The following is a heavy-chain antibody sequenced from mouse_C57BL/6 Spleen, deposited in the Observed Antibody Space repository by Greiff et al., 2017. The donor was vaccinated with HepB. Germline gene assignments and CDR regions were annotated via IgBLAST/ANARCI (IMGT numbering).Heavy chain of an antibody. J-gene: IGHJ3*01. CDR3: TRWRIYYDYGAY. CDR2: IDPETGGT. Sequence: QVQLQQSGAELVRPGASVTLSCKASGYTFTDYEMHWVKQTPVHGLEWIGAIDPETGGTAYNQKFKGKAILTADKSSSTAYMELRSLTSENSAVYYCTRWRIYYDYGAYWGQGTLVTVSA. D-gene: IGHD2-4*01. CDR1: GYTFTDYE. V-gene: IGHV1-15*01.